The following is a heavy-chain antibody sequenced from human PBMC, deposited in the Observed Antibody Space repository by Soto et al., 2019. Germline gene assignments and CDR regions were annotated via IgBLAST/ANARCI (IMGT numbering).Heavy chain of an antibody. CDR1: CGSCSSYS. CDR2: ITPTFGTA. J-gene: IGHJ4*02. CDR3: ARADIYSGSLDY. D-gene: IGHD1-26*01. Sequence: SVQVSCKASCGSCSSYSISRGRQAPGQGLEWMGAITPTFGTANYEQKFQGRVTITADESTSTAHMELSSLRSEDTAVYYCARADIYSGSLDYWGQGTLVTVSS. V-gene: IGHV1-69*13.